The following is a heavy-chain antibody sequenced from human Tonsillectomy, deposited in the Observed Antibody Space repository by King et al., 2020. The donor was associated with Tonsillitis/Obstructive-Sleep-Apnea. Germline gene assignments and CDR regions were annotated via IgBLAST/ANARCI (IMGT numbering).Heavy chain of an antibody. D-gene: IGHD2-2*01. Sequence: VQLVESGGGLVQPGGSLRLSCSASGVTFSRDYMNWFRQAPGKGLEWVANIKQDGSEQYYVDSVRGRFTISRDNAKNSLYLQMNSLRAEDTALYYCARDLGYCTSASCYAGFDIWGQGTMVTVSS. CDR1: GVTFSRDY. CDR3: ARDLGYCTSASCYAGFDI. CDR2: IKQDGSEQ. V-gene: IGHV3-7*04. J-gene: IGHJ3*02.